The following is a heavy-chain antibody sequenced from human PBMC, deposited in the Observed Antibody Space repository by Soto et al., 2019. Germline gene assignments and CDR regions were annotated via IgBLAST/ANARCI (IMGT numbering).Heavy chain of an antibody. CDR1: GFTVSSNY. V-gene: IGHV3-53*01. CDR2: IYSGGST. Sequence: GSLRLSCAASGFTVSSNYMSWVRQAPGKGLEWVSVIYSGGSTYYADSVKGRFTISRGNSKNTLYLQMNSLRAEDTAVYYCASPTRASCGGDCYPHLDYWGQGTLVTVSS. J-gene: IGHJ4*02. CDR3: ASPTRASCGGDCYPHLDY. D-gene: IGHD2-21*02.